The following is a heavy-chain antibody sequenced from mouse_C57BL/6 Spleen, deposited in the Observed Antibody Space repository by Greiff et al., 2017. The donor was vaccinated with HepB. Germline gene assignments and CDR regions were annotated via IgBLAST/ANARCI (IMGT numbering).Heavy chain of an antibody. D-gene: IGHD1-1*01. Sequence: VQLQQSGPELVKPGASVKISCKASGYAFSSSWMNWVKQRPGKGLEWIGRIYPGDGDTNYNGKFKGKATLTADKSSSTAYMQLSSLTSEDSAVYFCARESYYYGSSYLDYWGQGTTLTVSS. CDR2: IYPGDGDT. CDR3: ARESYYYGSSYLDY. V-gene: IGHV1-82*01. J-gene: IGHJ2*01. CDR1: GYAFSSSW.